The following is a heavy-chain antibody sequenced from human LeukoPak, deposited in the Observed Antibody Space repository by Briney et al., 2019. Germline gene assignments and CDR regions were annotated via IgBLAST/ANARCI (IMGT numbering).Heavy chain of an antibody. CDR1: GVSISSNSQY. V-gene: IGHV4-39*01. CDR3: AGNPGTSTLDY. Sequence: SETLSLTCTVSGVSISSNSQYWAWIRQPPGKGLEWLGTISYSGSTHYNPSLKSRVTISLDTTKNQFSLKLSSMTAADTAVYYCAGNPGTSTLDYWGQGTLVTVSS. J-gene: IGHJ4*02. CDR2: ISYSGST. D-gene: IGHD5/OR15-5a*01.